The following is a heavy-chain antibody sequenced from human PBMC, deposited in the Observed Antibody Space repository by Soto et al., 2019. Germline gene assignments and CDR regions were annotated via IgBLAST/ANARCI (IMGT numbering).Heavy chain of an antibody. Sequence: ASVKVSCKASGYTFTSYAMHWVRQAPGQRLEWMGWINAGNGNTKYSQKFQGRVTITRDTSASTAYMELSSLRSEDTAVYYCASRPAAYGAFDSWAQGTMDTVSS. CDR1: GYTFTSYA. CDR2: INAGNGNT. D-gene: IGHD2-2*01. J-gene: IGHJ3*02. CDR3: ASRPAAYGAFDS. V-gene: IGHV1-3*01.